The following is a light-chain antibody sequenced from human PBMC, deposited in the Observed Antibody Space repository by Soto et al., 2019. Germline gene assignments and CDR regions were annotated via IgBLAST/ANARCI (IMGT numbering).Light chain of an antibody. CDR1: QSVDRY. CDR3: QQRGKWPST. Sequence: EVVLTQSPDTLSLSPGETATRSCRASQSVDRYVAWYQQKLGQAPRLLIYDAYNRATGVRARFTGSGSATDVSLTLTSLWPEDFAVYYCQQRGKWPSTFGPGTKVEMK. CDR2: DAY. V-gene: IGKV3-11*01. J-gene: IGKJ2*02.